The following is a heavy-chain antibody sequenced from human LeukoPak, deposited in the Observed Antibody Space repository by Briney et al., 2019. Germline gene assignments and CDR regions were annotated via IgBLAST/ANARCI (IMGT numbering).Heavy chain of an antibody. J-gene: IGHJ5*02. Sequence: SETLSLTCAVYGGSFSGYYWSWIRQPPGKGLEWIGEINHSGSTNYNPSLNSRVTISVDTSKNQFSLKLSSVTAADTAVYYCARGRRHIVVVTASGWFDPWGQGTLVTVSS. CDR1: GGSFSGYY. CDR2: INHSGST. D-gene: IGHD2-21*02. CDR3: ARGRRHIVVVTASGWFDP. V-gene: IGHV4-34*01.